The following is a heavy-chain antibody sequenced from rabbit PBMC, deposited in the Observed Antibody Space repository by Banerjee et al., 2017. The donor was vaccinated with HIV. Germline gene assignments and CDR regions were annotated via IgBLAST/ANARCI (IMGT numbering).Heavy chain of an antibody. V-gene: IGHV1S45*01. D-gene: IGHD1-1*01. Sequence: QEQLEESGGDLVKPEGSLTLTCTASGFSFSNKYVMCWVRQAPGKGLEWIASIDAGSSGSTYYANWAKGRFTISKTSSTTVSLQMTSLTAADTATYFCARSWWLWGQGTLVTVS. J-gene: IGHJ3*01. CDR1: GFSFSNKYV. CDR3: ARSWWL. CDR2: IDAGSSGST.